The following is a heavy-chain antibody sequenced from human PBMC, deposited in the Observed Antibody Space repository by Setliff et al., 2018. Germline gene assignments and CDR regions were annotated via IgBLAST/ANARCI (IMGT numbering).Heavy chain of an antibody. D-gene: IGHD3-10*01. CDR3: ARDEKVLLWFGELPYKAFDI. V-gene: IGHV1-2*02. J-gene: IGHJ3*02. CDR2: INPNSGGT. CDR1: GYTFTGYY. Sequence: ASVKVSCKASGYTFTGYYMPWVRQAPGQGLEWMGWINPNSGGTNYAQKFQGRVTMTRETSISTAYMELSRLRSDDTAVYYCARDEKVLLWFGELPYKAFDIWGQGTMVTVSS.